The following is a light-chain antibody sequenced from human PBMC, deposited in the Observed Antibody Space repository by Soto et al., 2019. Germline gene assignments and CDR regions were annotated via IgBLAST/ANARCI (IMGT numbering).Light chain of an antibody. CDR3: CSYAGTYTGV. CDR1: SSDVGRYSY. V-gene: IGLV2-11*01. J-gene: IGLJ1*01. CDR2: DVS. Sequence: QSVLTQPRSVSGSPGQSVSISRTGTSSDVGRYSYVSWYQQHPGKAPKLMIYDVSERPSGVPDRFSGSKSGNTASLTISGLQAEDEADYYCCSYAGTYTGVFGTGTKVTVL.